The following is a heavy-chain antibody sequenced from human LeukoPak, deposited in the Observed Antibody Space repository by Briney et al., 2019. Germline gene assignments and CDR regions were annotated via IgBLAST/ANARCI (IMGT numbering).Heavy chain of an antibody. CDR1: GGAFSGYY. Sequence: SETLSPTCAVSGGAFSGYYWSWIRQPAGKGLEWIGRIYTSGRTNYNPSLKSRVTISIDISKKQFSLKLSSVTAADTAVYHCARTYYDPLTGYYSGGGPFDSWGQGTLVTVSS. V-gene: IGHV4-4*07. CDR2: IYTSGRT. D-gene: IGHD3-9*01. J-gene: IGHJ4*02. CDR3: ARTYYDPLTGYYSGGGPFDS.